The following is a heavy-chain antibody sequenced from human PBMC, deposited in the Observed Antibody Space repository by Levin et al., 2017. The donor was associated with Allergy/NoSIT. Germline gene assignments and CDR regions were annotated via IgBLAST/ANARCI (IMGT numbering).Heavy chain of an antibody. CDR2: ISSSSSSI. D-gene: IGHD2/OR15-2a*01. Sequence: AASVKVSCVASGVAFSSYRMNWVRQAPGKGLEWISSISSSSSSIDYADSVKGRFTISRDNAKNSLFLQMNSLRDEDTAVYFCAGMKRNILQAFGIWGQGTMVTVSS. J-gene: IGHJ3*02. CDR1: GVAFSSYR. CDR3: AGMKRNILQAFGI. V-gene: IGHV3-48*02.